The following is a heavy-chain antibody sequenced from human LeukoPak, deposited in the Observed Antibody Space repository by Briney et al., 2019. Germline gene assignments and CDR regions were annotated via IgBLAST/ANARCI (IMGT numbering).Heavy chain of an antibody. CDR2: ISGSGGDT. J-gene: IGHJ3*02. CDR1: GFTFSSYA. Sequence: GGSLRLSCAASGFTFSSYAMHWVRQAPGKGLEYVSAISGSGGDTYYANSVKGRFTISRDNSKNTLYLQMDGLRTEDMAVYYCARGGIKGPHNAYDIWGQGTVDTVSS. V-gene: IGHV3-64*01. D-gene: IGHD3-10*01. CDR3: ARGGIKGPHNAYDI.